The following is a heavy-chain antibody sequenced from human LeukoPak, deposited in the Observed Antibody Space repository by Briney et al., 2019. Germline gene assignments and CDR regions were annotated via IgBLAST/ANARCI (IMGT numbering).Heavy chain of an antibody. CDR1: GGSIRSYY. CDR3: ASSSARYYYGSGSYLSY. J-gene: IGHJ4*02. D-gene: IGHD3-10*01. CDR2: MYYSGST. Sequence: SETLSLTCTVSGGSIRSYYWSWIRQPPGKGLEWIGYMYYSGSTTYNPSLKSRVTISVDTSKNQFSLKLSSVTAADTAVYYCASSSARYYYGSGSYLSYWGQGTLVTVSS. V-gene: IGHV4-59*12.